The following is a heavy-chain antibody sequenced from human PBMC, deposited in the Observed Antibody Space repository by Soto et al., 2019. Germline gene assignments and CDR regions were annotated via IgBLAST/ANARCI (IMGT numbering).Heavy chain of an antibody. Sequence: XSVKVSCKASGYAFIRYGIHWVRQAPGQRLEWMGWINTANGNRKYAEKFQGRVTITRDTSASTADMELSGLRFEDTAVYYCARQDKSPFDYWGQGTLVTVSS. CDR2: INTANGNR. V-gene: IGHV1-3*04. CDR3: ARQDKSPFDY. CDR1: GYAFIRYG. J-gene: IGHJ4*02.